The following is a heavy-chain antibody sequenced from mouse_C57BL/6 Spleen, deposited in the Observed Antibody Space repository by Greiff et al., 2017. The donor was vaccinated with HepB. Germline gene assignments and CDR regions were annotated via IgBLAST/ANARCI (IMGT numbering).Heavy chain of an antibody. CDR1: GYAFSSSW. Sequence: VMLVESGPELVKPGASVKISCKASGYAFSSSWMNWVKQRPGKGLEWIGRIYPGDGDTNYNGKFKGKATLTADKSSSTAYMQLSSLTSEDSAVYFCARCGDAGAYYFDYWGQGTTLTVSS. D-gene: IGHD3-1*01. V-gene: IGHV1-82*01. J-gene: IGHJ2*01. CDR3: ARCGDAGAYYFDY. CDR2: IYPGDGDT.